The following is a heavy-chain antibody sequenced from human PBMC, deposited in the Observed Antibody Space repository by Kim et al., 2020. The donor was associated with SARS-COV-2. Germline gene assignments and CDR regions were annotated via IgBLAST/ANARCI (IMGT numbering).Heavy chain of an antibody. D-gene: IGHD3-22*01. CDR3: ARARITMIVVDAFDI. CDR2: IYYSGST. J-gene: IGHJ3*02. V-gene: IGHV4-31*03. Sequence: SETLSLTCTVSGGSISSGGYYWSWIRQHPGKGLEWIAYIYYSGSTYYNPSLKSRVTISVDTSKNQFSLKLSSVTAADTAGYYCARARITMIVVDAFDIWGQGTMVTVSS. CDR1: GGSISSGGYY.